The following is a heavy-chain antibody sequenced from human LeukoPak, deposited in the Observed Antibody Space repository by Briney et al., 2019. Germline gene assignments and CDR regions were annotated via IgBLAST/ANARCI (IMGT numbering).Heavy chain of an antibody. V-gene: IGHV4-39*07. Sequence: PSETLSLTCTVSGGSISSSSYYWGWIRQPPGEGLEWIGSIYYSGSTYCNPSLKSRVTISVDTSKNQFSLKLSSVTAADTAVYYCARAPDYYDSSGSHPDWFDPWGQGTLVTVSS. CDR3: ARAPDYYDSSGSHPDWFDP. J-gene: IGHJ5*02. D-gene: IGHD3-22*01. CDR1: GGSISSSSYY. CDR2: IYYSGST.